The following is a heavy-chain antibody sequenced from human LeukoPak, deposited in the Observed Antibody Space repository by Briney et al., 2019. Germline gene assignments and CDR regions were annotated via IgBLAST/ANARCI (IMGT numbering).Heavy chain of an antibody. CDR1: GFTVSSNY. D-gene: IGHD6-19*01. V-gene: IGHV3-53*01. J-gene: IGHJ5*02. CDR2: FFRGGDT. CDR3: VRQSFTYNSGWYWVDH. Sequence: LGGSLRLSCAASGFTVSSNYMSWARQAQGRGLEWVSVFFRGGDTYYGDSVKGRFTISRDDSKNTVYLQMNSLRAEDTAVYYCVRQSFTYNSGWYWVDHWGQGILVTVSS.